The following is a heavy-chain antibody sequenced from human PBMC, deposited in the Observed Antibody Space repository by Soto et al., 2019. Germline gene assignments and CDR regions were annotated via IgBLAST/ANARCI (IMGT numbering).Heavy chain of an antibody. CDR3: ARQAVTTEQFGYYYYSMDV. J-gene: IGHJ6*02. CDR2: IDPSDSYT. D-gene: IGHD4-17*01. CDR1: GYSFTSYW. Sequence: GESLKISCQGSGYSFTSYWISWVRQMPGKGLEWMGRIDPSDSYTNYSPSFQGHVTISADKSISTAYLQWSSLKASDTAMYYCARQAVTTEQFGYYYYSMDVWGQGTTVTVSS. V-gene: IGHV5-10-1*01.